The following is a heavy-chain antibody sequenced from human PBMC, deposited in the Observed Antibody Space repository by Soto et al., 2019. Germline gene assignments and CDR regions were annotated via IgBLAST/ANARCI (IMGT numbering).Heavy chain of an antibody. CDR1: GGSISSGGYY. D-gene: IGHD6-19*01. CDR2: IYYSGST. V-gene: IGHV4-31*03. J-gene: IGHJ2*01. CDR3: ARAAGAVAAYWYFAL. Sequence: QVQLQESGPGLVKPSQTLSLTCTVSGGSISSGGYYWSWIRQHPGKGMEWIGYIYYSGSTYYNPSLKSRVTISEDTAKNQFPLKLSSVTAADTAVYYCARAAGAVAAYWYFALWGRGTLGTVSS.